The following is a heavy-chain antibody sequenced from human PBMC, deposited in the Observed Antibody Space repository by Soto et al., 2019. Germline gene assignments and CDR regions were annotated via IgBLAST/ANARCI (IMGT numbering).Heavy chain of an antibody. V-gene: IGHV3-21*02. D-gene: IGHD3-10*01. CDR3: ARLAGDGTGTRGMDV. Sequence: EVQLVESGGGLVKPGGSLRLSCAASGFTFSIYSMIWVRQAPGKGLEWVSSITSSSSKTYYAESLKGRFTISRDNAKNSLYLQRNSLRDEDTAVYYCARLAGDGTGTRGMDVWGKGTTVTASS. CDR1: GFTFSIYS. J-gene: IGHJ6*03. CDR2: ITSSSSKT.